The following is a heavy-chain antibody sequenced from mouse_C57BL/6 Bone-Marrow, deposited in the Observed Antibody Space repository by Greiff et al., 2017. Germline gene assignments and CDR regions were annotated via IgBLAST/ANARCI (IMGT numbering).Heavy chain of an antibody. CDR3: AKLGRFAY. Sequence: QVQLQQSGPELVKPGASVKISCKASGYAFSSSWMNWVKQRPGKGLEWIGRIYPGDGDTNYNQKFKGKSTLTVDKSSSTAYMQLSSLTSEDSAVYYCAKLGRFAYWGQGTLVTVSA. J-gene: IGHJ3*01. CDR1: GYAFSSSW. V-gene: IGHV1-82*01. CDR2: IYPGDGDT. D-gene: IGHD4-1*01.